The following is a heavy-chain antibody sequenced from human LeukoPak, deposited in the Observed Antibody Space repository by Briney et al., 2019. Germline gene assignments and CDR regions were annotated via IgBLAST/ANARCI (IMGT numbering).Heavy chain of an antibody. J-gene: IGHJ3*02. CDR3: AKDLRFGYENSGGDDAFDI. V-gene: IGHV3-9*01. D-gene: IGHD3-22*01. Sequence: GGSLRLSCAASGFTFDDYAMHWVRQAPGKGLEWVSGISWNSGSIGYADSVKGRLTISRDNAKNSLYLQMNSLRAEDTALYYCAKDLRFGYENSGGDDAFDIWGQGTMVTVSS. CDR2: ISWNSGSI. CDR1: GFTFDDYA.